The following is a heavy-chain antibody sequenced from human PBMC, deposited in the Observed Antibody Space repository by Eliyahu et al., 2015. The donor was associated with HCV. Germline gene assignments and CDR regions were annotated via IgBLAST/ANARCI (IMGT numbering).Heavy chain of an antibody. J-gene: IGHJ4*02. CDR1: GGSFSGYY. CDR2: INHSGST. V-gene: IGHV4-34*01. CDR3: ARGRWDYYDSSGYYFGYFDY. D-gene: IGHD3-22*01. Sequence: QVQLQQWGAGLLKPSETLSLTCAVYGGSFSGYYWXWIRQPPGKGLEWIGEINHSGSTNYNPSLKSRVTISVDTSKNQFSLKLSSVTAADTAVYYCARGRWDYYDSSGYYFGYFDYWGQGTLVTVSS.